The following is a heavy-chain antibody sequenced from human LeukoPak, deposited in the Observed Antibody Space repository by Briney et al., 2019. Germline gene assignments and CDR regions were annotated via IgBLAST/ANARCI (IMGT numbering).Heavy chain of an antibody. D-gene: IGHD3-10*01. CDR1: GFTFSNYW. J-gene: IGHJ4*02. CDR3: ARDMDPYYFDY. V-gene: IGHV3-7*01. Sequence: GGSLRLSCAASGFTFSNYWMTWVRQAPGKGLQWVANVKQDGSEKYYVDSVKGRFTISRDNAKNSLYLQMNSLRAEDTAVYYCARDMDPYYFDYWGQGTLVTVSS. CDR2: VKQDGSEK.